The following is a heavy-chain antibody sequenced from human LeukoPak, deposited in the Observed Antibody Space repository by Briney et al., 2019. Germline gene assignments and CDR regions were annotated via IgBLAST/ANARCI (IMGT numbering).Heavy chain of an antibody. CDR3: ARALPPVAGHISDY. CDR2: TYYRSKWYN. J-gene: IGHJ4*02. Sequence: SQTLSLTCAISGDSVSSNSAAWNWIRQSPSRGLEWLVRTYYRSKWYNDYAVSVKSRITINPDTSKNQFSLKLNSVTPEDTAVYYCARALPPVAGHISDYWGQGTLVTVSS. V-gene: IGHV6-1*01. D-gene: IGHD6-19*01. CDR1: GDSVSSNSAA.